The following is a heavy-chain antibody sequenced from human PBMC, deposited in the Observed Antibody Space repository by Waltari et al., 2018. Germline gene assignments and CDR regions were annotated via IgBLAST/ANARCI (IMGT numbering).Heavy chain of an antibody. CDR2: ITQSGST. CDR3: ARGYRWFDP. J-gene: IGHJ5*02. Sequence: QVQLQQWGAGLLKPSETLSLTCAVPGGSFSGYYWSWIRQSPGKGLEWIGEITQSGSTSHNPTLKGHVTISVDTSKNQFSLELSSVTAADTAVYYCARGYRWFDPWGQGTLVTVSS. CDR1: GGSFSGYY. V-gene: IGHV4-34*01.